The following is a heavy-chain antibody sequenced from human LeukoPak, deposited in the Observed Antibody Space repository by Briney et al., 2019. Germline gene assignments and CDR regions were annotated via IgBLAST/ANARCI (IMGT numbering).Heavy chain of an antibody. CDR2: INPSGGST. D-gene: IGHD6-6*01. CDR3: ALTYRVAARPLDY. Sequence: GASVKVSCKASGYTFTSYYMHWVRQAPGQGLEWMGIINPSGGSTSYAQKFQGRVTMTRGMSASTVYMELSSLRSEDTAVYYCALTYRVAARPLDYWGQGTLVTVSS. V-gene: IGHV1-46*01. CDR1: GYTFTSYY. J-gene: IGHJ4*02.